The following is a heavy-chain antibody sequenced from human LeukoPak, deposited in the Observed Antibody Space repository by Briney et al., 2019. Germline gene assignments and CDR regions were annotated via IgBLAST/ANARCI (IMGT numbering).Heavy chain of an antibody. CDR1: GFTFSSYA. J-gene: IGHJ6*02. Sequence: GGSLRLSCAASGFTFSSYAMPWVRQAPGKGLEWVAVISYDGSNKYYADSVKGRFTISRDNSKNTLYLQMNSLRAEDTAVYYCARASTGSYLGLYYYYYYGMDVWGQGTTVTVSS. CDR2: ISYDGSNK. D-gene: IGHD1-26*01. V-gene: IGHV3-30-3*01. CDR3: ARASTGSYLGLYYYYYYGMDV.